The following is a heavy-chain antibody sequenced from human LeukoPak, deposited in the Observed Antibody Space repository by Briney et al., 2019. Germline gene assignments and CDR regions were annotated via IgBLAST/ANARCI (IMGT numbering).Heavy chain of an antibody. D-gene: IGHD6-19*01. V-gene: IGHV3-9*03. Sequence: PGRSLRLSCAASGFTFDDYAMHWVRQAPGKGLEWVSGISWNSGSIGYADSVKGRFTISRDNAKNSLYLQMNSPRAEDMALYYCAKVSVAGAFDIWGQGTMVTVSS. CDR3: AKVSVAGAFDI. CDR2: ISWNSGSI. J-gene: IGHJ3*02. CDR1: GFTFDDYA.